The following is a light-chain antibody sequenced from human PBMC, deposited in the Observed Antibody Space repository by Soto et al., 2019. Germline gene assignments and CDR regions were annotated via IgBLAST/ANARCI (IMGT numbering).Light chain of an antibody. CDR1: SSDVGGYNY. CDR2: EVS. V-gene: IGLV2-14*01. CDR3: CAYRRTIPLV. Sequence: QSALTQPASVSGSPGQSITISCTGTSSDVGGYNYVSWYQQYPGKAPKLMIYEVSTRPSGVSNRFSGSKSGNTASLTISGLQAEDEAYYYCCAYRRTIPLVFGGGTKLTVL. J-gene: IGLJ3*02.